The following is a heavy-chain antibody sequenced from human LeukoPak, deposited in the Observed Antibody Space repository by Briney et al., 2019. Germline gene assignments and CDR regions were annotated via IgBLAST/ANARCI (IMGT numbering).Heavy chain of an antibody. Sequence: PGGSLRLSCAASGFTFSTYSMNWVRQAPGKGLEWVSAISGTGGTTYYADSVKGRFTISRDNSKNTLYLQMNSLRAEDTAVYYCAKGSYGSGNYHGFDSWGQGTLVTVSS. CDR3: AKGSYGSGNYHGFDS. V-gene: IGHV3-23*01. CDR1: GFTFSTYS. J-gene: IGHJ4*02. D-gene: IGHD3-10*01. CDR2: ISGTGGTT.